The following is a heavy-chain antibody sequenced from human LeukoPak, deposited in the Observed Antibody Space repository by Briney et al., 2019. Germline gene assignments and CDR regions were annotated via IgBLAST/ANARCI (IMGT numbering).Heavy chain of an antibody. V-gene: IGHV3-48*04. CDR1: GFTFSSYS. D-gene: IGHD3-22*01. J-gene: IGHJ1*01. CDR2: ISSSSSTI. CDR3: ARDTDYYDSSGPEYFQH. Sequence: GGSLRLSCAASGFTFSSYSMNWVRQAPGKGLEWVSYISSSSSTIYYADSVKGRFTISRDNAKNSLYLQMNSQRAEDTAVYYCARDTDYYDSSGPEYFQHWGQGTLVTVSS.